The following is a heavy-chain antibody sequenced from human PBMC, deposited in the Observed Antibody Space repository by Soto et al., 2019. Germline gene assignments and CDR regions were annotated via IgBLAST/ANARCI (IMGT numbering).Heavy chain of an antibody. CDR3: ARGGIGQWLVTHYGMDV. D-gene: IGHD6-19*01. CDR2: INPNSGGT. J-gene: IGHJ6*02. V-gene: IGHV1-2*02. Sequence: VASVNVSCKASGYTFTGYYMHWVRQAPGQGLEWMGWINPNSGGTNYAQKFQGRVTMTRDTSISTAYMELSRLRSDDTAVYYCARGGIGQWLVTHYGMDVWGQGTTVTVSS. CDR1: GYTFTGYY.